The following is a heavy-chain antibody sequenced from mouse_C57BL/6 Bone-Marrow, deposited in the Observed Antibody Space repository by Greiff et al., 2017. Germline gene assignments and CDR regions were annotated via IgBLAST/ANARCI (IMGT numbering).Heavy chain of an antibody. D-gene: IGHD4-1*01. CDR2: IYPTSGRT. V-gene: IGHV1-55*01. CDR3: ARSGPLGRSLDY. Sequence: QVQLQQPGAELVKPGASVKMSCKASGYTFTSYWITWVKQRPGQGLEWIGDIYPTSGRTNNNEKFKSKAILTVDTSSNTAYMQLRSLTSEDSEVFYCARSGPLGRSLDYWGQGTTLTVSS. J-gene: IGHJ2*01. CDR1: GYTFTSYW.